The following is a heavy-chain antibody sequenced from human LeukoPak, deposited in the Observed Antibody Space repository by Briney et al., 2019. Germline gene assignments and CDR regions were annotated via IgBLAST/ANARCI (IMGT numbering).Heavy chain of an antibody. CDR2: IYSGGGT. Sequence: PGGSLRLSCAASGFTVTSNYMSWVRQAPGKGLEWVSVIYSGGGTYYADSVKGRFTFSRDNSKNTLYLQMNSLRAEDTAVYYCAGGPPYSSSWYYFDYWGQGTLVTVSS. CDR3: AGGPPYSSSWYYFDY. D-gene: IGHD6-13*01. V-gene: IGHV3-66*01. CDR1: GFTVTSNY. J-gene: IGHJ4*02.